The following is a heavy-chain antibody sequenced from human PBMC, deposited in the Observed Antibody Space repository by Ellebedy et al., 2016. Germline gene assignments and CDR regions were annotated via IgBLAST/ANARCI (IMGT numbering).Heavy chain of an antibody. J-gene: IGHJ4*02. D-gene: IGHD3-22*01. Sequence: GESLKISCAASGFIFSGHDMHWVRQAPGKGLEWLSVIFHDGSEKYYADSVKGRFTISRDNSKNTLYLQMNSLRAEDTAVYYCARAVSNYYDSSGSGYWGQGTLVTVSS. CDR3: ARAVSNYYDSSGSGY. V-gene: IGHV3-33*08. CDR2: IFHDGSEK. CDR1: GFIFSGHD.